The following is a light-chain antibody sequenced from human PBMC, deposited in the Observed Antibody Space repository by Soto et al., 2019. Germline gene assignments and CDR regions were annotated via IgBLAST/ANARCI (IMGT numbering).Light chain of an antibody. J-gene: IGKJ4*01. CDR1: EDIGAY. CDR2: TAS. V-gene: IGKV1-39*01. Sequence: DIHMSQSPSTLSTSVGNRFTITCGASEDIGAYLNWYQQKPVKAPNVLXHTASNLQPGVPSRFSGSGSGTDFTLTISRLQREDFANYYCQQSFYTPRLTFGGGTKVDIK. CDR3: QQSFYTPRLT.